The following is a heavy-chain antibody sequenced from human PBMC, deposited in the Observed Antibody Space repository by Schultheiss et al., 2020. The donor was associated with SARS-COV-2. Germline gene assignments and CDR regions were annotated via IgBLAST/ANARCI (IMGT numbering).Heavy chain of an antibody. Sequence: SETLSLTCTVSGGSISTYYWSWIRQPPGKGLEWIGYIYYSGSTNYNPSLKSRVTISVDTSKNQFSLKLSSVTAADTAMYYCARGYSGSYGKFDYWGQGTLVTVSS. CDR2: IYYSGST. V-gene: IGHV4-59*01. D-gene: IGHD1-26*01. CDR3: ARGYSGSYGKFDY. J-gene: IGHJ4*02. CDR1: GGSISTYY.